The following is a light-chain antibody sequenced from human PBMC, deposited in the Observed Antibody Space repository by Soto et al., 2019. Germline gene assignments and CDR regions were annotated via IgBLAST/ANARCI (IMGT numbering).Light chain of an antibody. CDR1: QNIGTS. V-gene: IGKV1-39*01. CDR2: SAS. J-gene: IGKJ2*01. Sequence: DIQMTQSPSSLSVSVGDRVTITCRASQNIGTSLNWYQMKLGRAPTLLIYSASTLQSGAPSRFSGGGSGTDFTLTINSLQPEDFATYSCQQSYNAPYTFGQLTMLEIK. CDR3: QQSYNAPYT.